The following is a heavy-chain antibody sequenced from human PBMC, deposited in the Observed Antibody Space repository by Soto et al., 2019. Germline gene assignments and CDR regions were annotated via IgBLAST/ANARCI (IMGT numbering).Heavy chain of an antibody. J-gene: IGHJ5*02. CDR3: AREWRGLWFGELSHRLQCWFDP. V-gene: IGHV1-69*01. CDR2: IIPIFGTA. CDR1: GGTFSSYA. D-gene: IGHD3-10*01. Sequence: QVQLVQSGAEVKKPGSSVKVSCKASGGTFSSYAISWVRQAPGQGLEWMGGIIPIFGTANYAQKFQGRVTITADESTSTACMELSSLRSEDTAVYYCAREWRGLWFGELSHRLQCWFDPWGQGTLVTVSS.